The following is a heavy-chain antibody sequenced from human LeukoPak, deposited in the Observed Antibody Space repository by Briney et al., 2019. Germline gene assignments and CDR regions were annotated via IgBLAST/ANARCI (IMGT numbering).Heavy chain of an antibody. D-gene: IGHD1-26*01. Sequence: GGSLRLSCAASGFTFSSYAMHWVRQAPGKGLEWVAVISYDGSNKYYADYVKGRFTISRDNSKNTLYLQMNSLRAEDTAVYYCARDRGQTLDYWGQGTLVTVSS. V-gene: IGHV3-30*01. CDR2: ISYDGSNK. J-gene: IGHJ4*02. CDR1: GFTFSSYA. CDR3: ARDRGQTLDY.